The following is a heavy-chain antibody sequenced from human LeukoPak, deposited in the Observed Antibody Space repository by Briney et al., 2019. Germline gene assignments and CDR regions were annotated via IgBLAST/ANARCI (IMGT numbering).Heavy chain of an antibody. CDR3: ARFSPRAMGNYLDF. D-gene: IGHD7-27*01. J-gene: IGHJ4*02. Sequence: SETLSLTCTVSGGSISSYYWSWIRQPPGKGQEWIGYIYYSGSTNYNPSLESRVTISIDTSKNQFSLKLSSVTAADTAVYYCARFSPRAMGNYLDFWGQGTLVTVSS. CDR2: IYYSGST. CDR1: GGSISSYY. V-gene: IGHV4-59*12.